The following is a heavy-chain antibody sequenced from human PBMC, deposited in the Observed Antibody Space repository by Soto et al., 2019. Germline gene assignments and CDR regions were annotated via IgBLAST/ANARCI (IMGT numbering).Heavy chain of an antibody. CDR3: ASQYRGYSSPIINWFDP. D-gene: IGHD6-13*01. CDR1: GGSISSYY. V-gene: IGHV4-59*08. Sequence: SETLSLTCTVSGGSISSYYWSWIRQPPGKGLEWIVYIYYSGSTNYNPSLKSRVTISVDTSKNQFSLKLSSVTAADTAVYYCASQYRGYSSPIINWFDPWGQGTLVTVSS. CDR2: IYYSGST. J-gene: IGHJ5*02.